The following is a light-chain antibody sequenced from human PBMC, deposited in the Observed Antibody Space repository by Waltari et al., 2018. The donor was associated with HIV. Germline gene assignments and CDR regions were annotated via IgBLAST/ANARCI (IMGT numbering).Light chain of an antibody. CDR2: DNN. CDR1: ASNIGKNY. J-gene: IGLJ3*02. CDR3: GTWDSGVSAGV. V-gene: IGLV1-51*01. Sequence: QSVLTQPPSLSAAPGQKVTISCSGSASNIGKNYVSWYQQLPETAPKLIIYDNNKRPSGIPDRFSGSKPGTSATLAITGLRTGDEADYYCGTWDSGVSAGVFGGGTKLTVL.